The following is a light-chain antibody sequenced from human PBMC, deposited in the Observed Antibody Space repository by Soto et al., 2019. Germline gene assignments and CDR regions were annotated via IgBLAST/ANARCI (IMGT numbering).Light chain of an antibody. CDR2: VVS. Sequence: QSVLTQPASVSGSPGQSITISCTGTSSDVGGYNYVSWYQQHPGKAPKLMIYVVSNRPSGVSNRFSGSKSGNTASLTISGLQAEDEADYYCSSYTSSSVAFGTGTKVTVL. CDR3: SSYTSSSVA. CDR1: SSDVGGYNY. J-gene: IGLJ1*01. V-gene: IGLV2-14*01.